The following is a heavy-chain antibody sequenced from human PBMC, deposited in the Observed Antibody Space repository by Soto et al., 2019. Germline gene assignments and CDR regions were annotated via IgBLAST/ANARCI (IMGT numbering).Heavy chain of an antibody. V-gene: IGHV4-31*03. D-gene: IGHD3-3*01. CDR2: IYYSGST. Sequence: SEALSLTCTVSGGSISSGGYYWSWIRQHPGKGLEWIGYIYYSGSTYYNPSLKSRVTISVDTSKNQFSLKLSSVTAADTAVYYCAREIFGVDAFDIWGQGTMVTVS. CDR1: GGSISSGGYY. J-gene: IGHJ3*02. CDR3: AREIFGVDAFDI.